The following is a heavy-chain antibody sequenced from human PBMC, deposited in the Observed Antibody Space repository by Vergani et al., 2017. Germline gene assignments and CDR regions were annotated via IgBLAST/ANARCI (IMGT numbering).Heavy chain of an antibody. D-gene: IGHD2-21*02. CDR3: ARGGVTALFGDWWFDP. CDR2: IDTSGST. V-gene: IGHV4-4*07. Sequence: QVQLQESGPGLVKPSETLSLTCTVSGGSISSYYWSWIRQPAGKGLEWIGRIDTSGSTNYNPSLKSRVTISVDTCKNQFSLKLSSVTAADTAVYYCARGGVTALFGDWWFDPWGQGTLVTVSS. J-gene: IGHJ5*02. CDR1: GGSISSYY.